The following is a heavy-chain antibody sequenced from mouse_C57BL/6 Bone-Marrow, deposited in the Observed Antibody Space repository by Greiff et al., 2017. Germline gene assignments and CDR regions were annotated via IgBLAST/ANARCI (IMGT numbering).Heavy chain of an antibody. CDR2: INPSNGGT. V-gene: IGHV1-53*01. Sequence: QVQLQQPGTELVKPGASVKLSCKASGYTFTSYWMHWVKQRPGQGLEWIGNINPSNGGTNSNEKFKSKATLTVDKSSSTAYMQLSSLTSEDSAVYYCAREEGYYEGVDWYFDVWGTGTTVTVSS. D-gene: IGHD2-3*01. CDR1: GYTFTSYW. J-gene: IGHJ1*03. CDR3: AREEGYYEGVDWYFDV.